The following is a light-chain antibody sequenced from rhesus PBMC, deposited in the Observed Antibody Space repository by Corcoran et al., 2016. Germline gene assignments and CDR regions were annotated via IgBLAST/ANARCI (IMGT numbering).Light chain of an antibody. CDR1: SSDVGAYNY. Sequence: QAALTQPRSVSGSPGQSVTISCTGTSSDVGAYNYVSWYQHIPGTAPQLMISEVSHRPSGVSARFSGSKSGDTASLTISGLQAADESDYYCCSYAGSNTYMFGSGTRLTVL. CDR3: CSYAGSNTYM. CDR2: EVS. J-gene: IGLJ1*01. V-gene: IGLV2-32*02.